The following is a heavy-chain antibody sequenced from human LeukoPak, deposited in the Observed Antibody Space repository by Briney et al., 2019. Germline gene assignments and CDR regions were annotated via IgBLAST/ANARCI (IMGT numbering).Heavy chain of an antibody. CDR2: INPNSGGT. CDR1: GYTFTGYY. D-gene: IGHD5-12*01. CDR3: ARDLGYSGYED. J-gene: IGHJ4*02. V-gene: IGHV1-2*04. Sequence: ASVKVSCKASGYTFTGYYMRWVRQAPGQGRERMGWINPNSGGTNYAQKFQGWVTMTRDTSNSKAYMELSRLRSDDTAVYYCARDLGYSGYEDWGQGTLVTVSS.